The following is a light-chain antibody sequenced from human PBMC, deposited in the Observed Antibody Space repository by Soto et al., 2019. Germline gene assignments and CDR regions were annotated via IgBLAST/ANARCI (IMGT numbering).Light chain of an antibody. J-gene: IGLJ2*01. Sequence: QPVLTQPPSVSVAPGQRVTISCTGSSSNIGAGFDVHWYQQFPDKAPKLLIYANTHRPSGVPDRFSGSTSATSASLAITGLQTQDEADYYCQSFDSSLTGLIFGGGTKVTVL. CDR3: QSFDSSLTGLI. V-gene: IGLV1-40*01. CDR1: SSNIGAGFD. CDR2: ANT.